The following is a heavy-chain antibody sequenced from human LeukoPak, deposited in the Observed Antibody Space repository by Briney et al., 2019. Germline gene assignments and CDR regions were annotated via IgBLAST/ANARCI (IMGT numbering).Heavy chain of an antibody. CDR2: IIPILGIA. CDR3: ARGPRYDILTGYSLNRGYYGMDV. J-gene: IGHJ6*02. CDR1: GGTFSSYA. D-gene: IGHD3-9*01. Sequence: SVTLSCKASGGTFSSYAISWVRQAPGQGLEWMGRIIPILGIANYAQEFQGRVTITADKSTSTAYMELSSLRSEDTAVYYCARGPRYDILTGYSLNRGYYGMDVWARGTTVTVSS. V-gene: IGHV1-69*04.